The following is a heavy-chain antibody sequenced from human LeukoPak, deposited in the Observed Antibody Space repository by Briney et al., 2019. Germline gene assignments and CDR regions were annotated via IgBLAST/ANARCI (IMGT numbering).Heavy chain of an antibody. J-gene: IGHJ6*03. D-gene: IGHD3-10*01. CDR1: GFALSNYP. CDR3: ARARGYYYYMDV. Sequence: PGGSLRLSCAASGFALSNYPMGWVRQAPGKGLGWVSSIGEEKSGSWTKSADSVKGRFTISRDNSENTLYLQMDSLTVEDTAVYYCARARGYYYYMDVWGKGTTVTVSS. CDR2: IGEEKSGSWT. V-gene: IGHV3-23*01.